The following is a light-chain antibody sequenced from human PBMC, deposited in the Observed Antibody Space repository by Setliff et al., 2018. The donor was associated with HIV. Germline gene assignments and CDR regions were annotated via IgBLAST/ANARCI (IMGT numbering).Light chain of an antibody. Sequence: YELTQPPSVSVSPGQTASITCSGHKLGDKYACWYQQKPGQSPVLVIYQDNKRPSGIPERFSGSNSGNTATLTISGTQAMDEADYYCQAWDSSTAWNVFGTGTKV. CDR3: QAWDSSTAWNV. J-gene: IGLJ1*01. CDR1: KLGDKY. CDR2: QDN. V-gene: IGLV3-1*01.